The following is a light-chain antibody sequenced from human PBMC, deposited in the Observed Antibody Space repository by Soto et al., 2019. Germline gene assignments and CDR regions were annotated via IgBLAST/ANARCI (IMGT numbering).Light chain of an antibody. J-gene: IGKJ4*01. CDR3: QQYNNWPLT. CDR1: QSVSSH. V-gene: IGKV3-15*01. CDR2: DAS. Sequence: EIMMTQSPATLSVSPRERATLSCRASQSVSSHLAWYQQKPGQAPRLLIYDASTRATDIPVRFSGSGSGTDFTLTISSLQFQDFAIYYCQQYNNWPLTFGGGTQVEIK.